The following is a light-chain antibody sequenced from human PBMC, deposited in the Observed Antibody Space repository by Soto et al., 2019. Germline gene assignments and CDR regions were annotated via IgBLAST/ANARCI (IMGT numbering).Light chain of an antibody. CDR1: GGSIANNY. CDR3: HSYDSSAHWV. J-gene: IGLJ3*02. CDR2: QDN. Sequence: LTQPHSVSESPGQTVTISCTRSGGSIANNYVQWYQQRPGSAPTTVIYQDNERPSGVPDRFSGSIDTSSNSASLTISGLRTEDEADYYCHSYDSSAHWVFGGGTKLTVL. V-gene: IGLV6-57*04.